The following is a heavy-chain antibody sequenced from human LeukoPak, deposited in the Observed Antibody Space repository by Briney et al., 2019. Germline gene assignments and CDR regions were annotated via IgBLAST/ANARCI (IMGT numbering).Heavy chain of an antibody. CDR3: AKDLGIAVAGYNFDY. V-gene: IGHV3-23*01. CDR1: GFTFSSYA. CDR2: ISGSGGSS. J-gene: IGHJ4*02. Sequence: GGSLRLSCAASGFTFSSYAMSWVRQAPGKGLEWVSAISGSGGSSYYADSVKGRFTISRDNSKNTLYLQMNSLRAEDTAVYYCAKDLGIAVAGYNFDYWGQGTLVTVSS. D-gene: IGHD6-19*01.